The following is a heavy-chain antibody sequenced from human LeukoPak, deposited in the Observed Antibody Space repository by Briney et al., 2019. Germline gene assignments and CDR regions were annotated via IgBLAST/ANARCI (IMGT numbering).Heavy chain of an antibody. CDR1: GGSISSYY. Sequence: KPSETLSLTCTVSGGSISSYYWSWIRQPPGKGLEWIGYIYYSGSTNYNPSLKSRVTISVDTSKNQFSLKLSSVTAVDTAVYYCARHYCSSTSCYTYFDYWGQGTLVTVSS. CDR3: ARHYCSSTSCYTYFDY. J-gene: IGHJ4*02. D-gene: IGHD2-2*02. CDR2: IYYSGST. V-gene: IGHV4-59*08.